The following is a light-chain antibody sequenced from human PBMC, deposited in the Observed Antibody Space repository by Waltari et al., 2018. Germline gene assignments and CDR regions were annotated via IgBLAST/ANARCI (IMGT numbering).Light chain of an antibody. V-gene: IGLV1-51*02. CDR3: ATWDTSLSAGV. CDR2: ETI. J-gene: IGLJ3*02. Sequence: QSVLTQPPSVTAAPGQKVTISCAGSRPNIGGSDVSWYQQVPGTAPKLPIFETIWRPPGIPDRFSGSKAGTSATLDITGLQTGDEANYYCATWDTSLSAGVFGGGTKLTVL. CDR1: RPNIGGSD.